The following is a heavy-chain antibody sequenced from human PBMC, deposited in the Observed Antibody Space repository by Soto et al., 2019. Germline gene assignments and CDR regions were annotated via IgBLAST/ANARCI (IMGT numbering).Heavy chain of an antibody. CDR3: ARDRYYDFWSGYYTYYYYGMDV. D-gene: IGHD3-3*01. CDR2: IYYSGST. J-gene: IGHJ6*02. Sequence: QVQLQESGPGLVKPSETLSLTCTVSGGSVSSGSYYWSWIRQPPGKGLEWIGYIYYSGSTNYNPSLKSRVTISVDTSKNQFSLKLSSVTAADTAVYYCARDRYYDFWSGYYTYYYYGMDVWGQGTTVTVSS. V-gene: IGHV4-61*01. CDR1: GGSVSSGSYY.